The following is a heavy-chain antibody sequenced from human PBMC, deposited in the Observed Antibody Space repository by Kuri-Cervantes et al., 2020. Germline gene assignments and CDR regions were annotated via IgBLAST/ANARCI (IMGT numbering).Heavy chain of an antibody. D-gene: IGHD3-10*01. Sequence: GGSLRLSCAASGFTFSDYYMSWIRQAPGKGLEWVSYISSSGSTIYYADSVKGRFTISRDNAKNSLYLQMSSLRAEDTAVYYCARRPSMVRGVSIVYYFDYWGQGTLVTVSS. CDR2: ISSSGSTI. V-gene: IGHV3-11*01. CDR3: ARRPSMVRGVSIVYYFDY. CDR1: GFTFSDYY. J-gene: IGHJ4*02.